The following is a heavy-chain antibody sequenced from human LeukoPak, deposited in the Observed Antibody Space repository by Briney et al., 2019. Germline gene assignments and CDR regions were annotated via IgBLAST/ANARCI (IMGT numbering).Heavy chain of an antibody. CDR2: IYHSGST. CDR1: GGSISSGGYY. J-gene: IGHJ3*02. Sequence: SETLSLTCTVSGGSISSGGYYWSWIRQPPGKGLEWIGYIYHSGSTYYNPSLKSRVTISVDRSKSQFSLKLSSVTAADTAVYYCARGGPIYYGSGVHDAFDIWGQGTMVTVSS. V-gene: IGHV4-30-2*01. D-gene: IGHD3-10*01. CDR3: ARGGPIYYGSGVHDAFDI.